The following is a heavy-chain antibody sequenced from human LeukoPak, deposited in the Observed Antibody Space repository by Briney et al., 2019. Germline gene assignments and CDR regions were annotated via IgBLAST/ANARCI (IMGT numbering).Heavy chain of an antibody. CDR3: ARGADRTYYYDSSGLGAFDI. Sequence: ASVKVSCKASGYTFTSYGISWVRQAPGRGLEWMGWISAYNGNTNYAQKLQGRVTMTTDTSTSTAYMELRSLRSDDTAVYYCARGADRTYYYDSSGLGAFDIWGQGTMVTVSS. V-gene: IGHV1-18*01. CDR1: GYTFTSYG. D-gene: IGHD3-22*01. CDR2: ISAYNGNT. J-gene: IGHJ3*02.